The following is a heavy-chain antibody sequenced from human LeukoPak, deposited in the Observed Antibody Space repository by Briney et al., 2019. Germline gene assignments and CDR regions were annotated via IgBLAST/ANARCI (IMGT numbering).Heavy chain of an antibody. D-gene: IGHD3-3*01. CDR3: ARLHYDFWSGYPCYFDY. CDR2: IYPGDSDT. CDR1: GYSFTSYW. J-gene: IGHJ4*02. Sequence: GESLKISCKGSGYSFTSYWIGWVRQMPGKGLEWMGIIYPGDSDTRYSPSFQGQVTISADKSISTAYLQWSSLKASDTAMYYCARLHYDFWSGYPCYFDYWGQGTLVTVFS. V-gene: IGHV5-51*01.